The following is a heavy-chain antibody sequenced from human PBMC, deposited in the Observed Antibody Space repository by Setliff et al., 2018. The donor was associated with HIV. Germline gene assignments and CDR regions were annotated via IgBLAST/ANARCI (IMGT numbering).Heavy chain of an antibody. Sequence: GPSVKVSCKASGYTFTSYDINWVRQATGQGLEWMGWMNPNSGNTGYAQKFQGRVTITRDTSISTAYMELSSLRSEDTAVYYCARGRKYLTTVTTSYFYYMDVWGKGTTVTVSS. CDR2: MNPNSGNT. D-gene: IGHD4-4*01. V-gene: IGHV1-8*03. J-gene: IGHJ6*03. CDR3: ARGRKYLTTVTTSYFYYMDV. CDR1: GYTFTSYD.